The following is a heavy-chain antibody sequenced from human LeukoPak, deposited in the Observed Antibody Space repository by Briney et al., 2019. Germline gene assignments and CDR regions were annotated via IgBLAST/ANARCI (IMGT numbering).Heavy chain of an antibody. CDR3: ARGYSNGWYHDY. Sequence: GASVKVSCKASGYSFTRNAIHWVRQAPGQRLELMGWIDSDKDNTKYSQEFQVRVTFTRDTAASTVYMELSILRSEDMAIYYCARGYSNGWYHDYWGQGTPVTVSS. CDR1: GYSFTRNA. CDR2: IDSDKDNT. J-gene: IGHJ4*02. V-gene: IGHV1-3*03. D-gene: IGHD6-19*01.